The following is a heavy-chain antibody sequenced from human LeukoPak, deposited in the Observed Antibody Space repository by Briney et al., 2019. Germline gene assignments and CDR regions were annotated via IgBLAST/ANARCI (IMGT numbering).Heavy chain of an antibody. J-gene: IGHJ3*02. D-gene: IGHD3-10*01. V-gene: IGHV3-48*03. Sequence: PGGSLRLSCAASGFTFSSYEMNWVRQAPGKGLEWVSYISSSGSTIYYADSVKGRFTISRDNAKNSLYLQMNSLRAEDTAVYYCARDLWFGELSGSRPQHDAFDIWAKGQWSPSLQ. CDR3: ARDLWFGELSGSRPQHDAFDI. CDR2: ISSSGSTI. CDR1: GFTFSSYE.